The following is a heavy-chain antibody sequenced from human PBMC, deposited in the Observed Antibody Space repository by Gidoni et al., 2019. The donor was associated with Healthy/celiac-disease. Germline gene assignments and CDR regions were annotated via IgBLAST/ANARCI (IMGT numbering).Heavy chain of an antibody. V-gene: IGHV3-21*01. CDR2: ISSSSSYI. CDR3: ARGYSRGRAARRVHLEGWGMDV. D-gene: IGHD6-6*01. J-gene: IGHJ6*02. CDR1: GFTFSSYS. Sequence: EVQLVESGGGLVKPGGSLRLSCAASGFTFSSYSMNWVRQAPGKGLEWVSSISSSSSYIYYADSVKGRFTISRDNAKNSLYLQMNSLRAEDTAVYYCARGYSRGRAARRVHLEGWGMDVWGQGTTVTVSS.